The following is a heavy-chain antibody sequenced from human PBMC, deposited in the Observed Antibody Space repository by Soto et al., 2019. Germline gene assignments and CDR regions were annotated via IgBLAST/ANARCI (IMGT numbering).Heavy chain of an antibody. CDR2: INHTGST. J-gene: IGHJ4*02. D-gene: IGHD3-3*01. CDR3: ARGREIFGAVTPFEY. Sequence: SETLSLTCAAYGAPFSGYYWTWIRQPPGKGLEWIGEINHTGSTKYNPSLKSRVTISLDTSKNQFSLSLRSVTAADTAVYYCARGREIFGAVTPFEYWGQGTQVTVSS. CDR1: GAPFSGYY. V-gene: IGHV4-34*01.